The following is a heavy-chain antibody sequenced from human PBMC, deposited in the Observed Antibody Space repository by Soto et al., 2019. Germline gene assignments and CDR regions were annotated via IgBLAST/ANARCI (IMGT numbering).Heavy chain of an antibody. J-gene: IGHJ6*02. CDR2: INPNSGGT. V-gene: IGHV1-2*02. CDR3: ARDFFPILTGYYIAYYYGMDV. Sequence: ASVKVSCKASGYTFTGYYMHWVRQAPGQGLEWMGWINPNSGGTNYAQKFQGRVTMTRDTSISTAYMELSRLRSDDTAVYYCARDFFPILTGYYIAYYYGMDVRGQGTTVTLSS. CDR1: GYTFTGYY. D-gene: IGHD3-9*01.